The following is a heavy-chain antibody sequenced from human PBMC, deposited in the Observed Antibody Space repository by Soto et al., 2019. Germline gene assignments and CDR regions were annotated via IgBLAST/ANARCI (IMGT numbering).Heavy chain of an antibody. CDR3: ASGVAATLGYFDY. CDR2: INHSGST. Sequence: SETPSLTCAVYGWSFCGYYWSWIRQPPGKGLEWIGEINHSGSTNYNPSLKSRVTISVDTSKNQFSLKLSSVTAADTAVYYCASGVAATLGYFDYWGQGTLVTVSS. D-gene: IGHD2-15*01. J-gene: IGHJ4*02. CDR1: GWSFCGYY. V-gene: IGHV4-34*01.